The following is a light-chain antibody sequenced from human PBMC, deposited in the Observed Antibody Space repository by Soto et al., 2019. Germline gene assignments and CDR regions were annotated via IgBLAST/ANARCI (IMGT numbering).Light chain of an antibody. CDR1: QTVSSSF. V-gene: IGKV3-20*01. CDR2: AAS. J-gene: IGKJ1*01. CDR3: QQYGNSPQT. Sequence: EFVLTQSPGTLSLSPGERATLSCRASQTVSSSFLAWYQQTPGQAPRLLIYAASSRATGIPDRFSGSGSGTDFTLTISRLEPEDFAVYYCQQYGNSPQTLGQGTKVDI.